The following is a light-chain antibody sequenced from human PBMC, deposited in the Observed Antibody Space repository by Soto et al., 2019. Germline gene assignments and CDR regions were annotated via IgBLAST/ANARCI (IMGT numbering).Light chain of an antibody. CDR1: QTISSSS. CDR3: QQRKKWPYT. CDR2: DAS. V-gene: IGKV3D-20*02. J-gene: IGKJ2*01. Sequence: EIVLTHSAGTRSLSPARRAALSCRSSQTISSSSLAWYQQSPGQAPRLLIYDASNRASGIPARFSASGSGTDFTLTISRLETEDFAVYFCQQRKKWPYTFGQGTKVDIK.